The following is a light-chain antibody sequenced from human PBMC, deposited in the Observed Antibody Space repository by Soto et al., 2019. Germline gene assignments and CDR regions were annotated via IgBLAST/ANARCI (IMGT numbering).Light chain of an antibody. V-gene: IGKV3-15*01. CDR1: QSVSSN. J-gene: IGKJ1*01. CDR3: QQDNNWPET. CDR2: GAS. Sequence: EIVMTQSPATLSVSPGERATLSCRASQSVSSNLAWYQQKPDQAPRLLIYGASTRATGIPARFSGSGSGTEFTLTISSLQSEDVAVYYCQQDNNWPETFGQGTKVEIK.